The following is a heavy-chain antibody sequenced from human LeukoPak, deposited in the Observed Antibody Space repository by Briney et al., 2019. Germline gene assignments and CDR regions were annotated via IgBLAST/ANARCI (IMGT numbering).Heavy chain of an antibody. CDR1: GFTFSTYE. CDR2: ISVSGGTI. J-gene: IGHJ6*02. D-gene: IGHD3-3*01. CDR3: ARGDGGYYYGVDV. Sequence: GGSLRLSCAASGFTFSTYEMNWVRQAPGKRLEWVSYISVSGGTIKYADSVKGRFTISRDNAKNSLYLQLNSLRAEDTAVYYCARGDGGYYYGVDVWGQGTTVTVSS. V-gene: IGHV3-48*03.